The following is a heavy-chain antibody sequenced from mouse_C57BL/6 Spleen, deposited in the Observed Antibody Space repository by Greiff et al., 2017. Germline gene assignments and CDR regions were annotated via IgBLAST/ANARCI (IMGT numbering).Heavy chain of an antibody. CDR2: INYDGSST. J-gene: IGHJ1*03. Sequence: EVTLMESEGGLVQPGSSMKLSCTASGFTFSDYYMAWVRQVPEKGLEWVANINYDGSSTYYLDTLKSRFIISRDNAKNILYLQMSSLKSEDTATYYCARDRYYYGSSWYFDVWGTGTTVTVSS. CDR3: ARDRYYYGSSWYFDV. D-gene: IGHD1-1*01. CDR1: GFTFSDYY. V-gene: IGHV5-16*01.